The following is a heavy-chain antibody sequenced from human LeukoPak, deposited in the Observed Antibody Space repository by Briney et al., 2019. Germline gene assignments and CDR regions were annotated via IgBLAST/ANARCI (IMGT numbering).Heavy chain of an antibody. V-gene: IGHV3-11*01. CDR1: GFTFSDYY. CDR2: ISSSGSTI. CDR3: VQGDGYVEMDNSHLF. J-gene: IGHJ4*02. Sequence: GGSLRLSCAASGFTFSDYYMSWIRQAPGKGLEWVSYISSSGSTIYYADSVKGRFTISRDNAKNSLYLQMNSLRAEDTAVYYCVQGDGYVEMDNSHLFWGQGTLVTVSS. D-gene: IGHD5-24*01.